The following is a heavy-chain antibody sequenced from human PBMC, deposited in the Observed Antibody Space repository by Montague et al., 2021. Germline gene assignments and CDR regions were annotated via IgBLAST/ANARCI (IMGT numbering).Heavy chain of an antibody. V-gene: IGHV3-23*01. CDR2: ISESGDQT. CDR3: AKQYREDS. CDR1: GFIFRNYA. J-gene: IGHJ5*02. Sequence: SLSLSCSTSGFIFRNYAMNWVRQAPGKGLEWVSSISESGDQTDYTDSVKGRFTISRDNSKNTLYVQMNSLRVEDTAVYYCAKQYREDSWGQGTLVTVSS. D-gene: IGHD2-2*01.